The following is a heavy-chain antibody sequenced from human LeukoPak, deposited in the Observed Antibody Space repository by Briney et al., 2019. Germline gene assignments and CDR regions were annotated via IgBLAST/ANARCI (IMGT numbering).Heavy chain of an antibody. CDR2: IIPILGIA. J-gene: IGHJ5*02. Sequence: SVKVSCKASGGTFSSYTISWVRQAPGQGLEWMGRIIPILGIANYAQKFQGRVTITADKSTSTAYMELSSLRSEGTAVYYCARDGVVVPAAIGPYWFDPWGQGTLVTVSS. D-gene: IGHD2-2*01. CDR3: ARDGVVVPAAIGPYWFDP. CDR1: GGTFSSYT. V-gene: IGHV1-69*04.